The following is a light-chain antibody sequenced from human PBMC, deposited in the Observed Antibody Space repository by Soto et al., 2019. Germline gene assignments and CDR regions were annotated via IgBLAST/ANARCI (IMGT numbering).Light chain of an antibody. CDR3: QQYNSYSPVT. Sequence: DIQMTQSRSAMSASVGDRVTITWRASQSISSWLAWYQQKPGKAPKLLIYDASSLESGVPSRFSGSGSGTEFTLTISSLQPDDFATYYCQQYNSYSPVTFGQGTKVDIK. J-gene: IGKJ1*01. CDR1: QSISSW. CDR2: DAS. V-gene: IGKV1-5*01.